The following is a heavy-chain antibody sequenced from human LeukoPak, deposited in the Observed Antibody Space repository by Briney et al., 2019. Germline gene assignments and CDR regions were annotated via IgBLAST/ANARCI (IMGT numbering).Heavy chain of an antibody. CDR1: GFTFSSYW. V-gene: IGHV3-74*01. CDR3: VRATAAFDI. D-gene: IGHD5-18*01. J-gene: IGHJ3*02. CDR2: VNNDGRAT. Sequence: GGSLRLSCAASGFTFSSYWMHWVRQAPGKGLEWVSRVNNDGRATTYADSVKGRFTISRDNAKNTLYLQMNSLRADDTAVYYCVRATAAFDIWGQGTMVTVSS.